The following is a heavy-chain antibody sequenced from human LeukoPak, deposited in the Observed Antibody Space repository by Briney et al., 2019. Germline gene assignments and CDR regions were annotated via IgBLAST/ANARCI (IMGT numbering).Heavy chain of an antibody. CDR1: GYTFTSYG. CDR2: ISAYDGNT. D-gene: IGHD6-19*01. Sequence: GASVKVSCKASGYTFTSYGISWVRQAPGQGLEWMGWISAYDGNTNYAQKLQGRVTMTTDTSTSTAYMELRSLRSDDTAVYYCARDNGVSSGWYYYYYYGMDVWGQGTTVTVSS. CDR3: ARDNGVSSGWYYYYYYGMDV. J-gene: IGHJ6*02. V-gene: IGHV1-18*01.